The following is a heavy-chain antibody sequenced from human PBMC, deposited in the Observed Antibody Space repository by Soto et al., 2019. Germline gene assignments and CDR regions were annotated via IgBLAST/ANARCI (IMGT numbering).Heavy chain of an antibody. CDR2: FKSKSAGWTT. V-gene: IGHV3-15*01. J-gene: IGHJ6*02. CDR1: GITFSEAW. Sequence: PGGSLRLSCAASGITFSEAWMSWVRQAPGKGLEWVCRFKSKSAGWTTDYAAPVKGRFTMLRDDSKNTLYLQMNSLKTEDTAVYYCTTERSSSWYDYGMDVWGQGTTVTVSS. CDR3: TTERSSSWYDYGMDV. D-gene: IGHD6-13*01.